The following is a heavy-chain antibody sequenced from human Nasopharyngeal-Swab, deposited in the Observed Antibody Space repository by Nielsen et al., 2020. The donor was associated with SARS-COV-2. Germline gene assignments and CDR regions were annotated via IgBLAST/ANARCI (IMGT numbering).Heavy chain of an antibody. CDR1: GFTFSSYW. CDR2: IDTDGSTT. CDR3: ARDVAGADSA. J-gene: IGHJ5*02. Sequence: GGSLRLSCTASGFTFSSYWMHWVCQAPGKGLVWVSRIDTDGSTTDHADSVKGRFTISRDNAKNTLYLQMNNLRAEDTALYYCARDVAGADSAWGQGTLVTVSS. V-gene: IGHV3-74*01. D-gene: IGHD2-21*01.